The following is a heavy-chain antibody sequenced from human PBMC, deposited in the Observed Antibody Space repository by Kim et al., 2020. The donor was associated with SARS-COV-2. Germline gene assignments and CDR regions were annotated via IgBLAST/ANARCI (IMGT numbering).Heavy chain of an antibody. V-gene: IGHV4-4*02. D-gene: IGHD2-15*01. CDR3: ASSYCSGGSCYSQTPFDI. J-gene: IGHJ3*02. Sequence: KSRVTISVDKSKNQFSLKLSSVTAADTAVYYCASSYCSGGSCYSQTPFDIWGQGTMVTVSS.